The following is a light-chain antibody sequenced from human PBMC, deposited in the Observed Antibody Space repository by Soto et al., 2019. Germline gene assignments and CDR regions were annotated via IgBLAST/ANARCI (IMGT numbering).Light chain of an antibody. CDR3: QKYNSAPWT. J-gene: IGKJ1*01. Sequence: DIPMTQSPSSLSESVGDRVTITCRASQGISNYLAWYQQQPGKVPKLLIYVASTLQSGVPSRFSGSGSGTDFTLTISSLQPEDVATYYCQKYNSAPWTFGQGTKVEIK. V-gene: IGKV1-27*01. CDR1: QGISNY. CDR2: VAS.